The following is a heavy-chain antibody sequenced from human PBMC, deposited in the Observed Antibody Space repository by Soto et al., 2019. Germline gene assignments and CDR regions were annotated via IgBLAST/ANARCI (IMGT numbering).Heavy chain of an antibody. D-gene: IGHD3-3*01. J-gene: IGHJ4*02. V-gene: IGHV3-7*05. CDR2: IKQDGTSK. CDR3: ARLGCIFMEWDFDS. CDR1: GFTFTSYW. Sequence: EVQLVESGGGLVQPGVSLRLSCAASGFTFTSYWMSWVRQAPGKVLEWLANIKQDGTSKDYADSVKGRFTVSRDNGKSSIYFKLDSLIDDDPDVYLCARLGCIFMEWDFDSGGQGTLVTVSS.